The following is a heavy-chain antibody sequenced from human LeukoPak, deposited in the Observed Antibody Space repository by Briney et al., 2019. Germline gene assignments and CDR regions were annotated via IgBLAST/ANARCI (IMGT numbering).Heavy chain of an antibody. CDR2: ISSSSSTI. Sequence: GSLRLSSAASGCTFSSYSMNCFRRAPGRGLEWVSYISSSSSTIYYADSVKGRFTISRDNAKNQLYLQMNSLRAEDTAVYYCTTDLAYYYDSSGYSYWGQGTLVTVSS. V-gene: IGHV3-48*01. CDR3: TTDLAYYYDSSGYSY. D-gene: IGHD3-22*01. CDR1: GCTFSSYS. J-gene: IGHJ4*02.